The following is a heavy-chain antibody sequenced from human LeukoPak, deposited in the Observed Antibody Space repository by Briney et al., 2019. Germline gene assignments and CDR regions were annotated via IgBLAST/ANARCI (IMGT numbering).Heavy chain of an antibody. V-gene: IGHV4-34*01. CDR2: INHSGST. D-gene: IGHD3-10*01. CDR1: GGSFSGYY. J-gene: IGHJ4*02. Sequence: SETLSLTCAVYGGSFSGYYWSWIRQPPGKGLEWIGEINHSGSTNYNPSLKSRVTISVDTSKNQFSLKLSSVTAADTAVYYWASAAYGSGSYSGDYWGQGTLVTVSS. CDR3: ASAAYGSGSYSGDY.